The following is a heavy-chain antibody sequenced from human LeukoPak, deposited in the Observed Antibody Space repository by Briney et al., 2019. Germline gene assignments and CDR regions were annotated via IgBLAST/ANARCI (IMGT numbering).Heavy chain of an antibody. CDR1: GFTFSSYA. CDR3: ARDRAITGSDY. CDR2: ISSSGSTI. V-gene: IGHV3-48*03. D-gene: IGHD1-20*01. J-gene: IGHJ4*02. Sequence: GGSLRLSCAASGFTFSSYAMSWVRQAPGKGLEWVSYISSSGSTIYYADSVKGRFTISRDNAKNSLYLQMNSLRAEDTAVYYCARDRAITGSDYWGQGTLVTVSS.